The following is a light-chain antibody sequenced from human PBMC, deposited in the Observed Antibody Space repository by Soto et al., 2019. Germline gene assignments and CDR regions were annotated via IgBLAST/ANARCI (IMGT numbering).Light chain of an antibody. CDR1: SSNIGAGYD. CDR3: QSYDSSLSGSHVV. V-gene: IGLV1-40*01. Sequence: QSVLTQPPSVSGAPGQRVTISCTGSSSNIGAGYDVHWYQQLPGTAPKLLIYGNSNRPSGVPVRFSGSKSGTSASLAITGLQAEDEADYYCQSYDSSLSGSHVVFGGGTQLTVL. J-gene: IGLJ2*01. CDR2: GNS.